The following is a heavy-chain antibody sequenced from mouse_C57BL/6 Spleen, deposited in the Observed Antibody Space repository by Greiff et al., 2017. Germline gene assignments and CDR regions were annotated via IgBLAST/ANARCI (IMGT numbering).Heavy chain of an antibody. J-gene: IGHJ4*01. CDR3: ARGPYGSSYVYYAMDY. Sequence: VQLQQSGPELVKPGASVKISCKASGYTFTDYYMNWVKQSHGKSLEWIGDINPNNGGTSYNQKFKGKATLTVDKSSSTAYMELRSLTSEDSAVYYCARGPYGSSYVYYAMDYWGQGTSVTVSS. CDR1: GYTFTDYY. CDR2: INPNNGGT. D-gene: IGHD1-1*01. V-gene: IGHV1-26*01.